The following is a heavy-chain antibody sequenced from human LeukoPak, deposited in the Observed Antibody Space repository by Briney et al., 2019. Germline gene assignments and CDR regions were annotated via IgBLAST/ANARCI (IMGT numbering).Heavy chain of an antibody. V-gene: IGHV3-30*02. Sequence: GGSLRLSCEAPGFTFSSYGMHWVRKAPGKGLEWVAFIRYDGSNKYYADSVKGRFTISRDNSKNTVYLQMNSLRGEDTAMYYCAKSHDGDPKEGAFDIWGQGTMVTVSS. CDR1: GFTFSSYG. CDR2: IRYDGSNK. J-gene: IGHJ3*02. CDR3: AKSHDGDPKEGAFDI. D-gene: IGHD4-17*01.